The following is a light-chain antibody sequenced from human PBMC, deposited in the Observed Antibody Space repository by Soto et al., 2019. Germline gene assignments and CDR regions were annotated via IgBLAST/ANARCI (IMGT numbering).Light chain of an antibody. J-gene: IGKJ2*03. CDR1: HSISSSY. CDR3: QQYGGSPLYS. CDR2: GVS. V-gene: IGKV3-20*01. Sequence: ETILTQSPGTLSLSPGERATLFCRASHSISSSYLAWYQQKPGQAPSLLIYGVSRRATGIPDRFSGSGSGTDFTLIISRLEPEDFAVYYCQQYGGSPLYSFGQGTKVEI.